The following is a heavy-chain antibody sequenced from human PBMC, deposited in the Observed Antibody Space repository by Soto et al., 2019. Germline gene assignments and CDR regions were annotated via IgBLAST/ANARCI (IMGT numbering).Heavy chain of an antibody. J-gene: IGHJ2*01. CDR3: ARPRGPVAGTNDRTEAWDFDL. V-gene: IGHV1-69*01. CDR2: IIPVFGTA. D-gene: IGHD6-19*01. CDR1: GGTFSSYA. Sequence: QVQLVQSGAEVTKPGASVKVSCKASGGTFSSYAISWLRQAPGQGLAWMGGIIPVFGTANYAQKFQGRVTTTADESTSTASMELSSLGSGDTAVYYCARPRGPVAGTNDRTEAWDFDLWGRGTLVTVSS.